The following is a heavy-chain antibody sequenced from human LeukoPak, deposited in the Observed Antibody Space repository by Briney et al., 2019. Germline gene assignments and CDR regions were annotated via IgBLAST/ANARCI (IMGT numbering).Heavy chain of an antibody. CDR2: ISAYSGNT. D-gene: IGHD3-10*01. V-gene: IGHV1-18*01. Sequence: ASVKVSCKASGYTFTSYGFSWVRQAPGQGLERMGWISAYSGNTNYAEKLQGRVTMTTDTSTSTAYMELRSLRSDDTAVYYCARSHYYGSGSYYPLLDYWGQGTLVTVSS. J-gene: IGHJ4*02. CDR3: ARSHYYGSGSYYPLLDY. CDR1: GYTFTSYG.